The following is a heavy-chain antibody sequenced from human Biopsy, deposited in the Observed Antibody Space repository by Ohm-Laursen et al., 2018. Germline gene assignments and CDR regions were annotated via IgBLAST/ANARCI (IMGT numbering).Heavy chain of an antibody. CDR1: GASVRSHF. D-gene: IGHD3-3*01. V-gene: IGHV4-59*08. CDR2: ISNSGTT. CDR3: ARLSTLFGVADFTDD. Sequence: SETLSLTCTLSGASVRSHFLTWIRQPPGKGLQWIGSISNSGTTKSSPSLKSRVNISLHTSKNQLPLKLTSVPAADTAVYYCARLSTLFGVADFTDDWGQGTLVTVSS. J-gene: IGHJ4*02.